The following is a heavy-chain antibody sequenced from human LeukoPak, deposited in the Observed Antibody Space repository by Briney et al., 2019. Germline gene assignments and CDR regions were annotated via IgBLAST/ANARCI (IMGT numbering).Heavy chain of an antibody. V-gene: IGHV4-59*01. D-gene: IGHD3-16*01. CDR2: IYYSGST. CDR3: AREFFGGNYNCFDP. Sequence: SETLSLTCTVSGGPISSYYWSWIRQPPGKGLEWIGYIYYSGSTNYNPSLKSRVTISVDTSKNQFSLKLNSVTAADTAVYYCAREFFGGNYNCFDPWGQGTLVIVSS. CDR1: GGPISSYY. J-gene: IGHJ5*02.